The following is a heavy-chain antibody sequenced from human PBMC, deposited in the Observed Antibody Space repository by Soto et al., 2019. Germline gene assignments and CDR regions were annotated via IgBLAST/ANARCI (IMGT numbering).Heavy chain of an antibody. CDR1: GFTFRNYA. CDR2: ISYDGSNQ. V-gene: IGHV3-30-3*01. CDR3: ARDDYASTGRNSGFDY. Sequence: QVHLVESGGGVVQPGKSLRLSCAASGFTFRNYAMHWVRQVRQAPGQGLEWVAVISYDGSNQLYADSVKGRFTISRDDSKNTLYLQMNSLRADDTAVYYCARDDYASTGRNSGFDYWGQGTLVTVSS. D-gene: IGHD3-22*01. J-gene: IGHJ4*02.